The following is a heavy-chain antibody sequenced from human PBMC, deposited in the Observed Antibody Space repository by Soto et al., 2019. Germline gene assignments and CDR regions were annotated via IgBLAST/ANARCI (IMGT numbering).Heavy chain of an antibody. J-gene: IGHJ6*02. CDR2: IFPGDSDI. D-gene: IGHD3-10*01. CDR1: GYSCISYV. V-gene: IGHV5-51*01. CDR3: ARDVYGSGPLDV. Sequence: XESLRLSCQASGYSCISYVIGLVRQKPGKGLEWMGIIFPGDSDIRYSPSFEGQVTLSADKSTNTAFLQWTTLKASDSAIYYCARDVYGSGPLDVWGQGTTVTVSS.